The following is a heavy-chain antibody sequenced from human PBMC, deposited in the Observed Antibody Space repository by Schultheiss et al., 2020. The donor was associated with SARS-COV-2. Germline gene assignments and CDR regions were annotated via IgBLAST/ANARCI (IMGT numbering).Heavy chain of an antibody. D-gene: IGHD3-10*01. J-gene: IGHJ6*03. CDR2: IYTSGST. V-gene: IGHV4-4*07. CDR1: GGYY. CDR3: ARDGGSGITLRDYYYYMDV. Sequence: GPLRLSCTVSGGYYWSWIRQPAGKGLEWIGRIYTSGSTNYNPSLKSRVTMSVDTSKNQFSLKLSSVTAADTAVYYCARDGGSGITLRDYYYYMDVWGKGTTVTVSS.